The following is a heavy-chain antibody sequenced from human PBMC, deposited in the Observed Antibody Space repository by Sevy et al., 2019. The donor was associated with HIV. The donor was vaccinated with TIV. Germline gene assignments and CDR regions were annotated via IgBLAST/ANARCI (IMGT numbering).Heavy chain of an antibody. V-gene: IGHV3-7*01. CDR3: ASVTLYYYDSSGYPIDY. Sequence: GGSLRLSCAASGFTFSSYWMSWVRQAPGKGLEWVANIKQDGSEKYYVDSVKGRFTISRDNAKNSLYLQMNSLGAEDTAVYYCASVTLYYYDSSGYPIDYWGQGTLVTVSS. CDR1: GFTFSSYW. J-gene: IGHJ4*02. D-gene: IGHD3-22*01. CDR2: IKQDGSEK.